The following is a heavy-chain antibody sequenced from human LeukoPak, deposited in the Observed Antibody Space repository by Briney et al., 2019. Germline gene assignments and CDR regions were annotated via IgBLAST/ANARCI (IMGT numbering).Heavy chain of an antibody. V-gene: IGHV3-21*01. CDR3: ATGVPQNYYYYYYMDV. CDR1: GFTFSSYS. CDR2: ITSSSSYI. J-gene: IGHJ6*03. D-gene: IGHD7-27*01. Sequence: TGGSLRLSCAASGFTFSSYSMNWVRQAPGKGLEWVSSITSSSSYIYYADSVKGRFTISRDNAKNSLFLQMNSLRVEDTAVYFCATGVPQNYYYYYYMDVWGNGTTVTVSS.